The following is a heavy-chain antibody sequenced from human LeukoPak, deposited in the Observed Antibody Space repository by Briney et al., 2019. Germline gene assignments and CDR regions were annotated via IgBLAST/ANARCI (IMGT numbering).Heavy chain of an antibody. J-gene: IGHJ4*02. CDR1: GFTFSSYG. V-gene: IGHV3-23*01. CDR2: ISGSGGST. D-gene: IGHD6-13*01. Sequence: GGALRLSCAASGFTFSSYGMSWVRQAPGKGLEWVSAISGSGGSTYYADSVKGRFTISRGNSKNTLYLQMNSLRAEDTAVYYCARYSSSWYALDYWGQGTLVTVSS. CDR3: ARYSSSWYALDY.